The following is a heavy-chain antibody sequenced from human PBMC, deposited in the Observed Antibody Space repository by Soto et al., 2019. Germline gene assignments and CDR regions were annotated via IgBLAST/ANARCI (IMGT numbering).Heavy chain of an antibody. Sequence: QVQLVQSGAEVKKPGSSVKVSCSASAGTFDSYTISWVRQVPGQGLEWMGRIIPMLRMANFAQNFQGRVTMNADESTSTAYMVLSSLRSEDTAVYFCATNYGSVSTHFDHWGQGAPVTVTS. CDR1: AGTFDSYT. D-gene: IGHD3-10*01. CDR2: IIPMLRMA. J-gene: IGHJ4*02. CDR3: ATNYGSVSTHFDH. V-gene: IGHV1-69*02.